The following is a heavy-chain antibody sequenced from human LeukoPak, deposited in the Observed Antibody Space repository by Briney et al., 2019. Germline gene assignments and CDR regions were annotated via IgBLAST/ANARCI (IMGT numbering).Heavy chain of an antibody. D-gene: IGHD1-26*01. CDR3: AKGSTWELLLGFNPDY. Sequence: PGRSLRLSCAASGFTFSSYGMHWARQAPGKGLEWVAVISYDGSNKYYADSVEGRFAISRDNSKNTLYLQMNSLRAEDTAVYYCAKGSTWELLLGFNPDYWGQGTLVTVSS. J-gene: IGHJ4*02. CDR1: GFTFSSYG. CDR2: ISYDGSNK. V-gene: IGHV3-30*18.